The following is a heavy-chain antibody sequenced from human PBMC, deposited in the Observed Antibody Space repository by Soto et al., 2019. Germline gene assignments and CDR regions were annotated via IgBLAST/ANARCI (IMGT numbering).Heavy chain of an antibody. V-gene: IGHV1-18*01. CDR1: GYTFTSYG. CDR3: AKHSSSWYYFDY. CDR2: ISAYNGNT. D-gene: IGHD6-13*01. J-gene: IGHJ4*02. Sequence: ASVKVSCKASGYTFTSYGISWVRQAPGQGLEWMGWISAYNGNTNYAQKLQGRVTMTTDTSTSTAYMELRSLRSDDTAVYYCAKHSSSWYYFDYWGQGTLVTVSS.